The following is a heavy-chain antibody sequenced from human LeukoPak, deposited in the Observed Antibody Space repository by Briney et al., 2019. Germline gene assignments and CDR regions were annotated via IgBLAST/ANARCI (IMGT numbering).Heavy chain of an antibody. CDR2: INHSGST. CDR3: ATQHIVVVVAATLRWSNWFDP. CDR1: GGSFSGYY. V-gene: IGHV4-34*01. Sequence: PSETLSLTCAVYGGSFSGYYWSWIRQPPGKGLEWIAEINHSGSTNYNPSLKSRVTISVDTSKNQFSLKLSSVTAEDTAVYYCATQHIVVVVAATLRWSNWFDPWGQGTLVTVSS. J-gene: IGHJ5*02. D-gene: IGHD2-15*01.